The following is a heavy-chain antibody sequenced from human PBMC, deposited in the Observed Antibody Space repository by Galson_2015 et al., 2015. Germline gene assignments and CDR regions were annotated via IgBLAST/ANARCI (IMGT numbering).Heavy chain of an antibody. CDR3: ARDPLWDRTVGFDY. CDR1: GFTFSSDW. J-gene: IGHJ4*02. D-gene: IGHD3-16*01. V-gene: IGHV3-74*01. Sequence: SLRLSCAASGFTFSSDWMHWVRQAPGKGLVWVSRINSDGTDRTYADSVKGRFTISRDNAKNTLYLQMNSLRAKDTAVYYCARDPLWDRTVGFDYWCQGTLVTVSS. CDR2: INSDGTDR.